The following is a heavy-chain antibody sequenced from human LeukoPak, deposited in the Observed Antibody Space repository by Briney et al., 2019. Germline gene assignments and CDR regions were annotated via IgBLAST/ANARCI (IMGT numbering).Heavy chain of an antibody. CDR3: ARDRYSYGLEYYFDY. J-gene: IGHJ4*02. D-gene: IGHD5-18*01. CDR2: IYTSGST. Sequence: SETLSLTCTVSDYFFSNTYYWGWIRQPPGKGLEWIGRIYTSGSTNYNPSLKSRVTMSVDTSKNQFSLKLSSVTAADTAVYYCARDRYSYGLEYYFDYWGQGTLVTVSS. CDR1: DYFFSNTYY. V-gene: IGHV4-38-2*02.